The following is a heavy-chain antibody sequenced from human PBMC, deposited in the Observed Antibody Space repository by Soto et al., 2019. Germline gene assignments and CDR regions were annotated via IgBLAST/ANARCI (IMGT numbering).Heavy chain of an antibody. V-gene: IGHV4-31*03. Sequence: SETLSLTCTVSGGSISSGGYYWSWIRQHPGKGLEWIGYIYYSGSTYYNPSLKSRVTISVDTSKNQFSLKLSSVTAADTAVYYCARERIVGATRYYYGMDVWGQGTTVTVSS. CDR3: ARERIVGATRYYYGMDV. CDR2: IYYSGST. CDR1: GGSISSGGYY. D-gene: IGHD1-26*01. J-gene: IGHJ6*02.